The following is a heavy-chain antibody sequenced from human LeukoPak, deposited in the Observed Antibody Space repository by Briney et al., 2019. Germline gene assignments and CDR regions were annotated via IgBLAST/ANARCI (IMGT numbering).Heavy chain of an antibody. J-gene: IGHJ4*02. CDR3: AKVSSGCYLGFDY. Sequence: PGGSLRLSCAASGFTFSSYWMHWVRQAPGKGLVWVSRINSDGSSTSYADSVKGRFTISRDNAKNTLYLQMNSLRAEDTAVYYCAKVSSGCYLGFDYWGQGTLVTVSS. CDR2: INSDGSST. V-gene: IGHV3-74*01. D-gene: IGHD6-19*01. CDR1: GFTFSSYW.